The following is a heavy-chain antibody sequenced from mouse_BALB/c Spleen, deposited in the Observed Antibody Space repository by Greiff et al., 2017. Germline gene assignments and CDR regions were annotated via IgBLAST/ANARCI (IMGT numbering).Heavy chain of an antibody. CDR2: ISSGSSTI. CDR1: GFTFSSFG. Sequence: EVQVVESGGGLVQPGGSRKLSCAASGFTFSSFGMHWVRQAPEKGLEWVAYISSGSSTIYYADTVKGRFTISRDNPKNTLFLQMTSLRSEDTAMYYCARGGGRSPNWYFDVWGAGTTVTVSS. D-gene: IGHD1-3*01. J-gene: IGHJ1*01. CDR3: ARGGGRSPNWYFDV. V-gene: IGHV5-17*02.